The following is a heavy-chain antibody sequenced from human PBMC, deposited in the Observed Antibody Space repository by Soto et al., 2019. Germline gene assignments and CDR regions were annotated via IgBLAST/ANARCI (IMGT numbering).Heavy chain of an antibody. Sequence: EVQLVESGGGLIQPGGSLRLSCAASGFTVSSNYMSWVRQAPGKGLEWVSVVYSGGSTYYADSVKGRFTISRDNSKNTLYLQMNSLRAEDTAMYYCARERYSYGYEGAFDVWGQGTMVTVS. J-gene: IGHJ3*01. CDR1: GFTVSSNY. D-gene: IGHD5-18*01. CDR2: VYSGGST. CDR3: ARERYSYGYEGAFDV. V-gene: IGHV3-53*01.